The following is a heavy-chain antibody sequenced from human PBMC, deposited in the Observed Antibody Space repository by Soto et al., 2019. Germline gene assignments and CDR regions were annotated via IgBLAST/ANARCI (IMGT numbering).Heavy chain of an antibody. V-gene: IGHV1-46*01. CDR1: GDTFADYY. CDR2: VNPSGGHT. J-gene: IGHJ4*02. CDR3: ARGGHVVVVTAALDY. Sequence: QVQLMQSGAEVKKPGASVKVSCKASGDTFADYYIHWVRQAPGQGLEWMGTVNPSGGHTTYAQHFLGRVTMNRDTSTSTLYMELTSLTYDDTAIYYCARGGHVVVVTAALDYWGQGTLVTVSS. D-gene: IGHD2-21*02.